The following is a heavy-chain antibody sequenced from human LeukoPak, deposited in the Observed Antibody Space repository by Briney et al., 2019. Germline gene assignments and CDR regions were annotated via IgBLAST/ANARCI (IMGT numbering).Heavy chain of an antibody. D-gene: IGHD6-6*01. CDR1: GFTFSSYG. CDR3: ARRGVGAARLDYYYYMDV. CDR2: IWYDGSNK. Sequence: GGSLRLSCAASGFTFSSYGMHWVRQAPGKGLEWVAVIWYDGSNKYYADSVKGRFTISRDNSKNTLYLQMNSLRAEDTAVYYCARRGVGAARLDYYYYMDVWGKGTTVTVSS. V-gene: IGHV3-33*08. J-gene: IGHJ6*03.